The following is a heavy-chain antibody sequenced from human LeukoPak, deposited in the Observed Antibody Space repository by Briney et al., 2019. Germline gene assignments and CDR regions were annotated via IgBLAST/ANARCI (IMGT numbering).Heavy chain of an antibody. J-gene: IGHJ3*02. CDR3: ARSWGLADAFDI. Sequence: SETLSLTCTVSGGSISSYYWSWIRQPPGKGLEWIGYIYYSGSTNYNPSLKSRVTISVDTSKNQFSLKLSSVTAADTAVYYCARSWGLADAFDIWGQGTMVTVSP. D-gene: IGHD3-16*01. V-gene: IGHV4-59*01. CDR2: IYYSGST. CDR1: GGSISSYY.